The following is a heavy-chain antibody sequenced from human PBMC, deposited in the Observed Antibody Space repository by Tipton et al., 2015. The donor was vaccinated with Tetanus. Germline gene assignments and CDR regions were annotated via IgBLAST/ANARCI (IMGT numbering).Heavy chain of an antibody. V-gene: IGHV3-33*01. CDR1: GFNFSVYG. Sequence: SGFNFSVYGMHWVRQAPGKGLDWVAVVWYGGSHKYYADSVKGRFTISRDDSKDTVFLQMSSLRADDTAVYYCASGSTLDYWGQGALVSVSS. CDR3: ASGSTLDY. J-gene: IGHJ4*02. D-gene: IGHD6-25*01. CDR2: VWYGGSHK.